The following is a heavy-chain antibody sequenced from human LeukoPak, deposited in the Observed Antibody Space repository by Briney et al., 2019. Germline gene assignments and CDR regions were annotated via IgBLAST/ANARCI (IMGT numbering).Heavy chain of an antibody. CDR1: GFTFSSYA. V-gene: IGHV3-23*01. CDR3: AKQVGSGWYYFDY. Sequence: GGSLRLSCAASGFTFSSYAMSWVRQAPGKGPEWVSAISGPAGSWDYADSVKGRFTISRDNSKNTLFLQMNSLRAEDTAIYYCAKQVGSGWYYFDYWGQGTLVTVSS. J-gene: IGHJ4*02. D-gene: IGHD6-19*01. CDR2: ISGPAGSW.